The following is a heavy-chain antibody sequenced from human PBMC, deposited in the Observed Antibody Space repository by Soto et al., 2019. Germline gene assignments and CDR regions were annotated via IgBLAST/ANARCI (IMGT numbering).Heavy chain of an antibody. CDR2: ISYDGSNK. J-gene: IGHJ5*02. V-gene: IGHV3-30*18. Sequence: QVQLVESGGGVVQPGRSLRLSCAASGFTFSSYGTHWVRQAPGKGLEWVAVISYDGSNKYYADSVKGRFTISRDNSKNTLYLQMNSLRAEDTAVYYCAKGGYDYGDFGFDPWGQGTLVTVSS. CDR3: AKGGYDYGDFGFDP. CDR1: GFTFSSYG. D-gene: IGHD4-17*01.